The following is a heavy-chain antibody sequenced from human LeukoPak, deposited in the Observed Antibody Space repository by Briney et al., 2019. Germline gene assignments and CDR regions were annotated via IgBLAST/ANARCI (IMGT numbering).Heavy chain of an antibody. CDR3: ARGYPLSTTAAGTYFQH. Sequence: ASVKVSCKSSGYTFSGYYMHWVRHAPGQGLEWMGWINPNSGGTNYAQKFQGRVTMTRDTSISTAYMELSRLRSDDTAVYYCARGYPLSTTAAGTYFQHWGQGTLVTVSS. V-gene: IGHV1-2*02. J-gene: IGHJ1*01. CDR1: GYTFSGYY. D-gene: IGHD6-13*01. CDR2: INPNSGGT.